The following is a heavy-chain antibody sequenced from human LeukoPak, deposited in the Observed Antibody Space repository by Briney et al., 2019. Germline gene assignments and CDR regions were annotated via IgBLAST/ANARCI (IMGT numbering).Heavy chain of an antibody. V-gene: IGHV3-7*01. CDR3: ATAGNYRFDY. CDR1: GFTFSSYW. Sequence: GGSLRLSCAASGFTFSSYWMGWVRQAPGKGLEWVANIKQDGSEKHYVDSVKGRFTISRDNAKNSLYLQMNSLRAEDTAVYYCATAGNYRFDYWGQGTLVTVSS. CDR2: IKQDGSEK. J-gene: IGHJ4*02. D-gene: IGHD1-7*01.